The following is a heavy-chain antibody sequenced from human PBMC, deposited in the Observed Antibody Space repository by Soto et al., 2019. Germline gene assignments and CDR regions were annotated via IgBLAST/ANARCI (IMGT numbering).Heavy chain of an antibody. Sequence: QITLKESGPTLVKPTQTLTLTCTFSGFSLSTSGVGVGWIRQPPGKALEWLALIYWDDDKRYSPSLKSRLTITKDTSKNQVVLTMTNMDPVDTATYYCAHWYYYDSSGYYRYYFDYWGQGTLGTVSS. D-gene: IGHD3-22*01. J-gene: IGHJ4*02. CDR2: IYWDDDK. CDR3: AHWYYYDSSGYYRYYFDY. V-gene: IGHV2-5*02. CDR1: GFSLSTSGVG.